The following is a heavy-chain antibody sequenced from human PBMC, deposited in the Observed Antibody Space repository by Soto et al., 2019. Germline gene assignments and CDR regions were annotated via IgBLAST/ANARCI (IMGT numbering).Heavy chain of an antibody. CDR1: GYSFTSYW. V-gene: IGHV5-51*01. D-gene: IGHD3-16*01. Sequence: ASLKISCKGSGYSFTSYWIGSVRQLPGKGLEWMGIIYPGDSDTRYSPSFQGQVTISADKSISTAYLQWSSLKASDTAMYYCWRRWGDFDFSNWCDPWGQRTLVTVSS. CDR3: WRRWGDFDFSNWCDP. CDR2: IYPGDSDT. J-gene: IGHJ5*02.